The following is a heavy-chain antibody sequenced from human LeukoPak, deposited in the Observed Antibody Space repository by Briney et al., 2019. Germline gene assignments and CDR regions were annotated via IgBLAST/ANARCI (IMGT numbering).Heavy chain of an antibody. CDR3: ARDLSDYDLGEPHNWFDP. CDR2: ISAYNGNT. Sequence: GASVKVSCKASGYTFTSYGISWVRQAPGQGLEWMGWISAYNGNTNYAQKLQGRVTMTTDTSTSTAYMELRSLRSDDTAVYYCARDLSDYDLGEPHNWFDPWGQGTLVTVSS. D-gene: IGHD3-3*01. V-gene: IGHV1-18*01. CDR1: GYTFTSYG. J-gene: IGHJ5*02.